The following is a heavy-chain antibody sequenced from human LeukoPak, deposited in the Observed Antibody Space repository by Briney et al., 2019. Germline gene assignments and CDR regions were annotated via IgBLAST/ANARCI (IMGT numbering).Heavy chain of an antibody. D-gene: IGHD3-10*01. V-gene: IGHV3-15*01. J-gene: IGHJ4*02. CDR3: TTLYYYGSGSYSY. CDR2: IKSKTDGGTT. CDR1: GFTFSNAW. Sequence: GGSLRLSCAASGFTFSNAWMSWVRQAPGKGLEWVGRIKSKTDGGTTDYAAPVKGRFTISRDDSKNKLYLQMNSLKTEDTAVYYCTTLYYYGSGSYSYWGQGTLVTVSS.